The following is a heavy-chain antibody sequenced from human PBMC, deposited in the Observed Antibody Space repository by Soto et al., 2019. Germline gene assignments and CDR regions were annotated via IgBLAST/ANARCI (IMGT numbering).Heavy chain of an antibody. V-gene: IGHV2-5*01. CDR2: IYWNDAK. CDR1: GFSLNTSGMG. D-gene: IGHD2-2*01. CDR3: ARTELVVVPAATHNFDY. Sequence: QITLKESGPTLVKPTQTLTLTCTFSGFSLNTSGMGVGWIRQPPGKALEWLALIYWNDAKRYRQSLNSMLTIDKDTSKSQVVLTVTNVDPVDTATYYCARTELVVVPAATHNFDYWGQGIVVTVSS. J-gene: IGHJ4*01.